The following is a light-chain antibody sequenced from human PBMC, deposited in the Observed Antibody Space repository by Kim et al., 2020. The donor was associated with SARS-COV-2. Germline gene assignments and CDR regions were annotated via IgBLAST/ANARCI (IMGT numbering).Light chain of an antibody. Sequence: LTPGERANLPCRASQSIGSFLAWYQQKPGQAPRLLIHDATTRATGIPARFSGSGSGTDFTLTISSLEPEDFAVYYCQQRDSWPLTFGGGTKVEIK. CDR3: QQRDSWPLT. V-gene: IGKV3-11*01. CDR2: DAT. CDR1: QSIGSF. J-gene: IGKJ4*01.